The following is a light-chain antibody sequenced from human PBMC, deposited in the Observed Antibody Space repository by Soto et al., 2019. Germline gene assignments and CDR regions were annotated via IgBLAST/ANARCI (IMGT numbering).Light chain of an antibody. Sequence: DIQMTQSPSSLSASVGHRITITCRARQGISNYLAWYQQKPGKVPKLLIYAASTLQSGVPSRFSGSGSGTDFTLTISSLQPEDVATYYCQKYNSAPPWTFGQGTKVEIK. V-gene: IGKV1-27*01. CDR2: AAS. J-gene: IGKJ1*01. CDR1: QGISNY. CDR3: QKYNSAPPWT.